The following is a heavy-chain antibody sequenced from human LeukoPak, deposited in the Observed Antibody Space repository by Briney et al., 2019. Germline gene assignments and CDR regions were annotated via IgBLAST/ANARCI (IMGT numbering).Heavy chain of an antibody. CDR1: GGYLGSHY. J-gene: IGHJ5*02. CDR2: IYDSGST. Sequence: ASETLSLTCTVSGGYLGSHYWTWIRQPPGKGLEWIGYIYDSGSTYYHPSLKSRVTISVDTSKNQFSLKLSSVTAADTAVYYCARDGYGGNGKPNWFDPWGQGTLVTVSS. V-gene: IGHV4-59*11. D-gene: IGHD4-23*01. CDR3: ARDGYGGNGKPNWFDP.